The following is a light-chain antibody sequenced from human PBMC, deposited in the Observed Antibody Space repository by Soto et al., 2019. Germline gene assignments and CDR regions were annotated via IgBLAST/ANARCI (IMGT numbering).Light chain of an antibody. V-gene: IGKV1-5*01. J-gene: IGKJ1*01. CDR1: QSISSW. CDR3: QQYENYWT. CDR2: DAS. Sequence: DIEITQCPSTLSATAGDRFTITFRASQSISSWLAWYQQKPGKAPKLLIYDASNLESGVPSRFSGSGSGTEFTLTISNLQPDDFATYYCQQYENYWTFGQGTKVDI.